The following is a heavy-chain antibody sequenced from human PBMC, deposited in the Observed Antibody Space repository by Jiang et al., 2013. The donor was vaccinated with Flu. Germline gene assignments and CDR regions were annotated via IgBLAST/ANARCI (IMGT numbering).Heavy chain of an antibody. CDR1: GYTFRNYA. D-gene: IGHD3-10*01. CDR2: INTNTRSP. V-gene: IGHV7-4-1*02. CDR3: AREWWFGELRIPFLDY. J-gene: IGHJ4*02. Sequence: QSGSELKKPGASVKVSCKASGYTFRNYALNWVRQAPGQGLEWMGFINTNTRSPTYARGFTGRFVFSLDTSVSTAYLQITSLKAEDTAVYYCAREWWFGELRIPFLDYWGQGTL.